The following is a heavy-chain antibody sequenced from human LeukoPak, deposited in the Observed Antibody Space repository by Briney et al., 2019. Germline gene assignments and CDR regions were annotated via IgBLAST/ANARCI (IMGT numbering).Heavy chain of an antibody. V-gene: IGHV3-48*03. CDR2: ISSSGSTI. D-gene: IGHD1-26*01. J-gene: IGHJ4*02. CDR3: AREGRGSWYY. CDR1: GFTFSSYE. Sequence: GGFLRPSCAASGFTFSSYEMNWVRQAPGKGLEWVSYISSSGSTIYYADSVKGRFTISRDNAKNSLYLQMNSLRAEDTAVYYCAREGRGSWYYWGQGTLVTVSS.